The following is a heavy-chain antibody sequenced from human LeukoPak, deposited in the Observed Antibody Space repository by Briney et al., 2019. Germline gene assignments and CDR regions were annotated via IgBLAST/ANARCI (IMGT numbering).Heavy chain of an antibody. V-gene: IGHV4-4*07. CDR3: ARDPTYYDFWSGSVGYYMDV. D-gene: IGHD3-3*01. CDR1: GGSISSYY. Sequence: SETLSLTCTVSGGSISSYYWSWIRQPAGKGLEWIGRIYTSGSTNYNPSLKSRVTMSVDTSKNQFSLKLSSVTAADTAVYYCARDPTYYDFWSGSVGYYMDVWGKGTTVTVSS. CDR2: IYTSGST. J-gene: IGHJ6*03.